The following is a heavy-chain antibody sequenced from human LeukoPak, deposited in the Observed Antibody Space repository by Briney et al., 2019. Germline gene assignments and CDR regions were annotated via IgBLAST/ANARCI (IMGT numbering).Heavy chain of an antibody. Sequence: GGSLRLSCAASGFTFSNYAMSWVRQAPGKGLEWVSSISSSSSYIYYADSVKGRFTISRDNAKNSLYLQMNSLRAEDTAVYYCARDRPLKRGYYYYGMDVWGQGTTVTVSS. CDR3: ARDRPLKRGYYYYGMDV. CDR2: ISSSSSYI. CDR1: GFTFSNYA. J-gene: IGHJ6*02. V-gene: IGHV3-21*01.